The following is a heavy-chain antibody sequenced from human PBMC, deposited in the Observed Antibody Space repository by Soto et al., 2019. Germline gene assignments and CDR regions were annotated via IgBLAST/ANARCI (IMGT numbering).Heavy chain of an antibody. J-gene: IGHJ3*02. D-gene: IGHD2-15*01. Sequence: SETLSLTCAVYGGSFSGYYWSWIRQPPGKGLEWIGEINHSGSTNYNPSLKSRVTISVDTSKNQFSLKLSSVTAADTAVYYCARGASCYSGRCAFDIWGQGTMVTVSS. V-gene: IGHV4-34*01. CDR3: ARGASCYSGRCAFDI. CDR1: GGSFSGYY. CDR2: INHSGST.